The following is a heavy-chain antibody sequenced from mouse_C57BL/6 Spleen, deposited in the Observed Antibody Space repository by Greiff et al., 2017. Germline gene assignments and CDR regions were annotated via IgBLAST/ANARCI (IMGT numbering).Heavy chain of an antibody. CDR1: GYTFTDYY. D-gene: IGHD2-4*01. Sequence: EVKLQQSGPELVKPGASVKISCKASGYTFTDYYMNWVKQSHGKSLEWIGDINPNNGGTSYNQKFKGKATLTVDKSSSTAYMELRSLTSEDSAVYYCAMYDYDGRDYAMDYWGQGTSVTVSS. CDR2: INPNNGGT. CDR3: AMYDYDGRDYAMDY. V-gene: IGHV1-26*01. J-gene: IGHJ4*01.